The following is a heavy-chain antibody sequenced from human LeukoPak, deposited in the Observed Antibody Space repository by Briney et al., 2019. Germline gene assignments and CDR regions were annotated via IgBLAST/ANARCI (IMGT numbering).Heavy chain of an antibody. D-gene: IGHD6-6*01. V-gene: IGHV4-39*01. Sequence: ASETLSLTCTVSGGSISSSSYYWGWIRQPPGKGLEWIGSIYYSGSTYYNPSLKSRVTISVDTSKNQFSLKLSSVTAADTAVYYCARWQRPLRSFDYWGQGTLVTVSS. J-gene: IGHJ4*02. CDR2: IYYSGST. CDR1: GGSISSSSYY. CDR3: ARWQRPLRSFDY.